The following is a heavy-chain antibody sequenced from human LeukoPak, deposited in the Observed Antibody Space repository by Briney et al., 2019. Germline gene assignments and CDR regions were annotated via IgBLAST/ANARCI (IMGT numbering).Heavy chain of an antibody. CDR1: GYTFSDHY. CDR2: INPNSGDT. CDR3: ARARKTRNIYGDYVFLFDY. D-gene: IGHD4-17*01. V-gene: IGHV1-2*02. Sequence: GASVKVSCKASGYTFSDHYIHWVRQAPGHGLEWMGWINPNSGDTKYAQNFRGRVTMTRDTSLSTAYMDLSRLRSDDTALYYCARARKTRNIYGDYVFLFDYWGQGTLVTVSS. J-gene: IGHJ4*02.